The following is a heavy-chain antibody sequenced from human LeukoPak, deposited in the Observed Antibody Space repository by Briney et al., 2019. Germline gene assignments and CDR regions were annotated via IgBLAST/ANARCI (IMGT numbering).Heavy chain of an antibody. J-gene: IGHJ3*02. CDR3: ATRALVVPAAMVPEAFDI. CDR2: IYYSGST. V-gene: IGHV4-30-4*01. CDR1: GGSLSSGVYY. D-gene: IGHD2-2*01. Sequence: SQTLSLTCTVSGGSLSSGVYYWSWIRQPPGKGLEWIGYIYYSGSTYYNPSLKSRVTISVDTSKNQFSLKVSSVTAADTAVYYCATRALVVPAAMVPEAFDIWGQGTMVTVSS.